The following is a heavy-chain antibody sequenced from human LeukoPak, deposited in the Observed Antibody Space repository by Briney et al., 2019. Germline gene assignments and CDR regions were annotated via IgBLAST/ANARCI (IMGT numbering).Heavy chain of an antibody. CDR3: ATMVRGVMVVWGDAFDI. Sequence: VASVKVSCKASGYTFTGYYMHWVRQAPGQGLEWMGWINPNSGGTNYAQKFQGRVTMTRDTSISAAYMELSRLRSDDTAVYYCATMVRGVMVVWGDAFDIWGQGTMVTVSS. J-gene: IGHJ3*02. CDR1: GYTFTGYY. V-gene: IGHV1-2*02. D-gene: IGHD3-10*01. CDR2: INPNSGGT.